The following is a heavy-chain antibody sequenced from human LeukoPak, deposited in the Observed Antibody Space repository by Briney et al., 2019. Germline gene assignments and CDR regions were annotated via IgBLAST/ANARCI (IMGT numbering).Heavy chain of an antibody. V-gene: IGHV3-30*04. J-gene: IGHJ4*02. CDR2: VSHDGRNQ. D-gene: IGHD5-24*01. CDR3: GRDPSARVTIDF. CDR1: GFTFSNYA. Sequence: RRSLRLSCAASGFTFSNYAMHWVRQAPGKGLEWVAIVSHDGRNQYYAESVKGRFTISRDSSKNTVSLQMNSLRAGDSALYYCGRDPSARVTIDFWGQGTLVTVSS.